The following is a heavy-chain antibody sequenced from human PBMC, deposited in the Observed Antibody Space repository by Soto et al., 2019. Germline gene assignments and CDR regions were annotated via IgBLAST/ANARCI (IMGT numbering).Heavy chain of an antibody. J-gene: IGHJ5*02. CDR3: GRSPMVRGVIWWFDP. CDR1: GGSISSSNW. D-gene: IGHD3-10*01. CDR2: IYHSGST. Sequence: SETLSLTCAVSGGSISSSNWWSWVRQPPGKGLEWIGEIYHSGSTNYNPSLKSRVTISVDKSKNQFSLKLSHVTAADTAVYYCGRSPMVRGVIWWFDPSGQGTLVTVSS. V-gene: IGHV4-4*02.